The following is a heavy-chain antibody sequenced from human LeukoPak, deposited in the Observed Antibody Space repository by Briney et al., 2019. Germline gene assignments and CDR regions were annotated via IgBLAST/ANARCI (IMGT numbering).Heavy chain of an antibody. CDR1: GYTFTSYG. D-gene: IGHD2-21*02. Sequence: ASVKVSCKASGYTFTSYGISWVRQAPGQGLEWMGWISGYNGNTNYAQKFQGRVTMTRDTSTSTAYMELSSLRSEDTAVYYCARAIVVVTAIQGYYFDYWGQGTLVTVSS. J-gene: IGHJ4*02. CDR3: ARAIVVVTAIQGYYFDY. V-gene: IGHV1-18*01. CDR2: ISGYNGNT.